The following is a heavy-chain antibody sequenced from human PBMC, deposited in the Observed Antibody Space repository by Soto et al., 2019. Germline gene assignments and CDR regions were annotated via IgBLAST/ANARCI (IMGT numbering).Heavy chain of an antibody. CDR2: TIPMFGTT. Sequence: QVQLVQSGAEVKKPESSVRVSCKASGGTFNNYAITWVRQAPGQGLEWMGGTIPMFGTTNYAEKFQGRVKITADEPTNTAYMELSSLRSEDTAVYYCTRCGIRYHSIGFSLGIDGMDVWGQGTTVIVSS. V-gene: IGHV1-69*12. J-gene: IGHJ6*02. CDR3: TRCGIRYHSIGFSLGIDGMDV. CDR1: GGTFNNYA. D-gene: IGHD3-22*01.